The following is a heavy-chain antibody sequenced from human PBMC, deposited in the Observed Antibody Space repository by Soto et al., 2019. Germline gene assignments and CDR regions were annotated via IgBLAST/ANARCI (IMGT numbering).Heavy chain of an antibody. CDR2: IYHSGST. D-gene: IGHD1-26*01. CDR1: GYSISSGYY. J-gene: IGHJ4*02. CDR3: AREWDGVGANPVDY. V-gene: IGHV4-38-2*02. Sequence: SETLSLTCAVSGYSISSGYYWGWIRQPPGKGLEWIGSIYHSGSTYYNPSLKSRVTISVDTSKNQFSLKLSSVTAADTAVYYCAREWDGVGANPVDYWGQGTLVTVYS.